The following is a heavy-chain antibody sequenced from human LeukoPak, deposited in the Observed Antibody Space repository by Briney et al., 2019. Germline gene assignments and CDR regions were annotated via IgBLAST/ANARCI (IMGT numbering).Heavy chain of an antibody. D-gene: IGHD3-9*01. J-gene: IGHJ3*02. CDR2: IFYTGST. CDR3: ARDGAVDILTGYGAFDI. V-gene: IGHV4-61*01. CDR1: GDSISSSNCY. Sequence: SETLSLTCTVSGDSISSSNCYWGWIRQPPGKGLEWIGYIFYTGSTNYNPSLKSRVTISVDTSKNQFSLKLNSVSAADTAVYYCARDGAVDILTGYGAFDIWGQGTMVTVSS.